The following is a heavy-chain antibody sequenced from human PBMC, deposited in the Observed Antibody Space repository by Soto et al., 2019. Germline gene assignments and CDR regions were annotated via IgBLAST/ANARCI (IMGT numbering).Heavy chain of an antibody. CDR2: INHSGST. D-gene: IGHD6-13*01. J-gene: IGHJ5*02. Sequence: SETLSLTCAVYGGSFSGYSWTWIRQPPGTGLEWIGEINHSGSTNYNPSLKSRVTISVDTSKNQFSLKLTSVTAADTAVYYCARPSGSWQSWFDPWGQGTLVTVSS. CDR3: ARPSGSWQSWFDP. V-gene: IGHV4-34*01. CDR1: GGSFSGYS.